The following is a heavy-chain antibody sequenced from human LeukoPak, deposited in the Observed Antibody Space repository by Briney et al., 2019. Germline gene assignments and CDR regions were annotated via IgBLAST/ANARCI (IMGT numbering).Heavy chain of an antibody. J-gene: IGHJ5*02. V-gene: IGHV1-3*01. CDR1: GYTFTSYA. Sequence: GASVKVSCKASGYTFTSYAMHWVRQSPGQRLEWMGWINAGNGNTKYSQKFQGRVTMTTDTSTSTAYMELRSLRSDDTAVYYCAREADGGNWFDPWGQGTLVTVSS. D-gene: IGHD3-10*01. CDR2: INAGNGNT. CDR3: AREADGGNWFDP.